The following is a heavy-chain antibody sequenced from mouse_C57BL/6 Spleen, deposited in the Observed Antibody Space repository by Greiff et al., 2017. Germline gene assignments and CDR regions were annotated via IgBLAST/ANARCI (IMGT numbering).Heavy chain of an antibody. CDR1: GFTFSNYW. Sequence: EVKLVESGGGLVQPGGSMKLSCVASGFTFSNYWMNWVRQSPEKGLEWVAQIRLKSDNYATHYAESVKGRFTILRDDSKSSVYLQMNNLRAEDTGIYYCTASYYYGSSYFDYWGQGTTLTVSS. J-gene: IGHJ2*01. CDR2: IRLKSDNYAT. D-gene: IGHD1-1*01. CDR3: TASYYYGSSYFDY. V-gene: IGHV6-3*01.